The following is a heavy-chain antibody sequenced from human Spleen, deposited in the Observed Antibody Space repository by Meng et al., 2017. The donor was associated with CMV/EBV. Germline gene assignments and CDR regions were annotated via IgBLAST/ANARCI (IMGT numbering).Heavy chain of an antibody. Sequence: GESLKISCAASGFDFSKYGMNWVRQAPGKGLEWVALIWFDGSNKYYADSVKGRFTISRDNSNNTVFLEMNSLRPEDTAVYFCTKSDPGHVVVVTATRGAMDVWGQGTTVTVSS. V-gene: IGHV3-30*02. D-gene: IGHD2-21*02. J-gene: IGHJ6*02. CDR3: TKSDPGHVVVVTATRGAMDV. CDR1: GFDFSKYG. CDR2: IWFDGSNK.